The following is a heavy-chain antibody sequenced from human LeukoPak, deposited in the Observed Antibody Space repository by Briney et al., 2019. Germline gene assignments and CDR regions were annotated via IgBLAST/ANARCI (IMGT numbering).Heavy chain of an antibody. CDR1: GFTFSSYG. J-gene: IGHJ4*02. D-gene: IGHD6-13*01. V-gene: IGHV3-33*01. CDR2: IWYDGSNK. Sequence: PGGSLRLSCAASGFTFSSYGMHWVRQAPGKGLEWVAVIWYDGSNKYYADSVKGRFTISRDNSKNTLYLQMNSLRAEDTAVYYCAREEIAAAVFDYWGQGTLVTVSS. CDR3: AREEIAAAVFDY.